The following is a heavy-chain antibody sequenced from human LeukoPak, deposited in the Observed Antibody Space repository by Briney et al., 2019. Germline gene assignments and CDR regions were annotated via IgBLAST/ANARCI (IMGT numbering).Heavy chain of an antibody. CDR1: GFTFSSYA. J-gene: IGHJ4*02. D-gene: IGHD6-6*01. V-gene: IGHV3-30-3*01. CDR3: AKADVQQLFHFDY. Sequence: GGSLRLSCAASGFTFSSYAMHWVRQAPGKGLEWVAVISYDGSNKYYADSVKGRFTISRDNSKNTLYLQMNSLRAEDTAVYYCAKADVQQLFHFDYWGQGTLVTVSS. CDR2: ISYDGSNK.